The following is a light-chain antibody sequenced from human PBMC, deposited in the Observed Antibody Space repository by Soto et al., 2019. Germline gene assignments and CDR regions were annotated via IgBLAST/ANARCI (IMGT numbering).Light chain of an antibody. J-gene: IGKJ1*01. CDR1: QNIGTY. V-gene: IGKV1-39*01. CDR3: QQSYSSPWT. CDR2: AAS. Sequence: DIQMTQSPSSLSASVGDRVTISCRSSQNIGTYLSWYQQKPGRAPKLQIYAASNLQSGVPSRLSGSGSGTDFTLTIRSLQPEDFATYFCQQSYSSPWTFGQGTKVDIK.